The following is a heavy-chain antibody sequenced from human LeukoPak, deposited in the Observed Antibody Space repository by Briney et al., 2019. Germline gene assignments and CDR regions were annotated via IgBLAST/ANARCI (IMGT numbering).Heavy chain of an antibody. D-gene: IGHD2-2*01. Sequence: PSETLSLTCAVYGGSFSGYYWSWIRQPPGKGLEWIGEINHSGSTNYNPSPKSRVTISVDTSKNQFSLKLSSVTAADTAVYYCARAVPAATGFDYWGQGTLVTVSS. CDR1: GGSFSGYY. J-gene: IGHJ4*02. CDR3: ARAVPAATGFDY. V-gene: IGHV4-34*01. CDR2: INHSGST.